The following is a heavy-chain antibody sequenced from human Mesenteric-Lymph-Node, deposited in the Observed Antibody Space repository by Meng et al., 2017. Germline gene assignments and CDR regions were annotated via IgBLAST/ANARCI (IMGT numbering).Heavy chain of an antibody. V-gene: IGHV1-69*04. CDR1: GGTFSSYT. Sequence: SVKVSCKASGGTFSSYTISWVRQAPGQGLEWMGRIIPILGIANYAQKFQGRVTITADKSTSTAYMELSSLRSEDTAVYYCARDDSSGLHFDFWGQGTLVTVSS. CDR3: ARDDSSGLHFDF. CDR2: IIPILGIA. J-gene: IGHJ4*02. D-gene: IGHD3-22*01.